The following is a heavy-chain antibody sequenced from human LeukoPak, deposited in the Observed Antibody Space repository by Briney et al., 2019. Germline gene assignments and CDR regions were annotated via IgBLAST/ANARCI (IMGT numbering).Heavy chain of an antibody. CDR3: ARCSSGYYCDHFQT. Sequence: GGSLRLSCTASGFTFSNYWMTWIRQAPGKGLEWVANIKQDGIGKYYVDSVEGRFTVSRDNTKNSLFLQMHSLRVEDTAVYYCARCSSGYYCDHFQTWGQGSLVTVSS. CDR1: GFTFSNYW. J-gene: IGHJ1*01. CDR2: IKQDGIGK. V-gene: IGHV3-7*01. D-gene: IGHD3-22*01.